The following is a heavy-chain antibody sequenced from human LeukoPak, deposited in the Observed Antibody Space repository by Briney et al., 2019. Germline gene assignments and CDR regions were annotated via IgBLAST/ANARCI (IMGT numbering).Heavy chain of an antibody. CDR2: INSDGSST. CDR1: GFTFSSYW. CDR3: AKDEAAAGTFDY. J-gene: IGHJ4*02. Sequence: PGGSLRLSCAASGFTFSSYWMHWVRQAPGKGLVWVSRINSDGSSTSYADSVKGRFTISRDNAKNTLYLQMNSLRAEDTAVYYCAKDEAAAGTFDYWGQGTLVTVSS. D-gene: IGHD6-13*01. V-gene: IGHV3-74*01.